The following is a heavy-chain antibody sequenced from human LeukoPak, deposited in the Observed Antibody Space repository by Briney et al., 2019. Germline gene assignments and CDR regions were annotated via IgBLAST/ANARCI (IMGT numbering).Heavy chain of an antibody. Sequence: GGSLRLSCVASGFTVSSHYMSWVRQAPGKGLEWVSVMYSGGSTHYADSVKGRFTISRDNSKNTLYLQMNTLRAEDTALYYCTRDLRSDVWGQGTTVTVSS. CDR2: MYSGGST. CDR1: GFTVSSHY. J-gene: IGHJ6*02. V-gene: IGHV3-66*01. CDR3: TRDLRSDV.